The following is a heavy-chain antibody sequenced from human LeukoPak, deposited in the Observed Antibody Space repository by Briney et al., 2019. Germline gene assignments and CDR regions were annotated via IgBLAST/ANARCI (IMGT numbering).Heavy chain of an antibody. D-gene: IGHD3-22*01. CDR2: ISSSGST. CDR3: ARGPYSYDSSGAFDI. CDR1: GDSISSGDYY. J-gene: IGHJ3*02. V-gene: IGHV4-61*02. Sequence: SQTLSLTCTVSGDSISSGDYYWSWLRQPAGKGLEWIGRISSSGSTNYNPSLKSRATISVDTSKNQFSLKLSSVTAADTAVYFCARGPYSYDSSGAFDIWGQGTMVTVSS.